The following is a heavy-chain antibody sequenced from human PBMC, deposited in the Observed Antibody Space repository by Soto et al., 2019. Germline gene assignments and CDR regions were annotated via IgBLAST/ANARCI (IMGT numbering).Heavy chain of an antibody. CDR1: GFTFSDYY. J-gene: IGHJ4*02. Sequence: QVQLLESGGGLVKPGGSLRLSCAASGFTFSDYYMSWIRQAPGKGLECVAYISVSSTYANYAGSVEGRFTISRDNAENSLFLQMNSLRAEDTAVYYCARGVRYYSSEKPANFDSGGQGALVTVSP. V-gene: IGHV3-11*05. D-gene: IGHD3-10*01. CDR2: ISVSSTYA. CDR3: ARGVRYYSSEKPANFDS.